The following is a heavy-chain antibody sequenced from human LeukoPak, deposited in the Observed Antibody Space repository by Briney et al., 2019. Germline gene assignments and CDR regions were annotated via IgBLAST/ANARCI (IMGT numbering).Heavy chain of an antibody. Sequence: TSETLSLTCTVSGGSISSGGYYCSWIRQHPGKGLEWIGYIYYSGSTYYNPSLKSRVTISVDTSKNQFSLKLSSVTAADTAVYYCARARRAGTTFGALGYWGQGTLVTVSS. CDR3: ARARRAGTTFGALGY. V-gene: IGHV4-31*03. CDR2: IYYSGST. J-gene: IGHJ4*02. CDR1: GGSISSGGYY. D-gene: IGHD1-7*01.